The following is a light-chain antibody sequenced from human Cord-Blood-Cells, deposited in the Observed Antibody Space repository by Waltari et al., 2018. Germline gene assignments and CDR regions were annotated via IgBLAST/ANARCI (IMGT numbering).Light chain of an antibody. CDR3: QQYNNWPRT. CDR2: GAS. Sequence: EIVMTQSPATLSVSPGERATLSCRASQSVSSNLAWYQQQPGQAPRLLIYGASTRATSIQARFSGSGAGKDFTLTISSLQSEDFAVYYWQQYNNWPRTFGQGTKVDIK. V-gene: IGKV3-15*01. CDR1: QSVSSN. J-gene: IGKJ1*01.